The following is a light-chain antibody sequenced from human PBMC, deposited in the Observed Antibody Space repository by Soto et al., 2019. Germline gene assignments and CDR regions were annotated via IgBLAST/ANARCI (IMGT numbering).Light chain of an antibody. CDR1: QSVLSSSDNKNY. CDR3: QQYDSALAT. J-gene: IGKJ1*01. Sequence: DIVMTQSPDSLAVSLGERATINCRSSQSVLSSSDNKNYLGRYQQKPGQPPKLLISWASTRESGAPDRFSGSGAGTDFARTRSRLQAEDVAVYSFQQYDSALATCGEGTKVQLK. V-gene: IGKV4-1*01. CDR2: WAS.